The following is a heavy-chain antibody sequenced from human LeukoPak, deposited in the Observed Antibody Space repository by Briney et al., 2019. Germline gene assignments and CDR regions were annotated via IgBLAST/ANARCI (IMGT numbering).Heavy chain of an antibody. CDR3: AKDGSETYSSFDY. Sequence: GGSLRLSCAASGFTFSSYGMHWVRQAPGKGLEWVAVISYDGSNKYYADSVKGRFTISRDNSKNTLYLQMNSLRAEDTAVYYCAKDGSETYSSFDYWGQGTLDTVSS. CDR1: GFTFSSYG. D-gene: IGHD6-19*01. J-gene: IGHJ4*02. V-gene: IGHV3-30*18. CDR2: ISYDGSNK.